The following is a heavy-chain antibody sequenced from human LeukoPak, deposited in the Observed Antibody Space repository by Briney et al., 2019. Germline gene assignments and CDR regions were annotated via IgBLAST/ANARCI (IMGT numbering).Heavy chain of an antibody. CDR1: GFTFSSYG. CDR3: RKGHVDTASDYYYYYYMDV. D-gene: IGHD5-18*01. CDR2: IRYDGSNK. Sequence: PGGSLRLSCAASGFTFSSYGMHWVRQAPGKGLEWVAFIRYDGSNKYYADSVKGRFTISRDNSKNTLYLQMNSLRAEDTAVYYCRKGHVDTASDYYYYYYMDVWGKGTTVTVSS. J-gene: IGHJ6*03. V-gene: IGHV3-30*02.